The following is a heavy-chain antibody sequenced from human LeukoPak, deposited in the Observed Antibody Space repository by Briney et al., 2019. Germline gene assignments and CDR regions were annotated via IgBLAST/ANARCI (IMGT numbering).Heavy chain of an antibody. CDR2: INHSGST. Sequence: SETLSLTCAVYGGSFGGYYWSWIRQPPGKGLEWIGEINHSGSTNYNPSLKSRVTISVDTSKNQFSLKLSSVTAADTAVYYCASSGWPLYYYYYGMVVWGQGTTVTVSS. V-gene: IGHV4-34*01. CDR3: ASSGWPLYYYYYGMVV. J-gene: IGHJ6*02. D-gene: IGHD6-19*01. CDR1: GGSFGGYY.